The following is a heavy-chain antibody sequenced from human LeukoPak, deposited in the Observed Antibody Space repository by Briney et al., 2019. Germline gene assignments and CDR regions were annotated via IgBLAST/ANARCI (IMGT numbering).Heavy chain of an antibody. CDR1: GLSFSSSA. V-gene: IGHV3-23*01. Sequence: GGSLRLSCAASGLSFSSSAMSWVRQAPGKGLEWVSGITGSGGSTYYAASVKGRFTLSRDNSKNTLYLQMNSLRAEDTAVYYCARDIGGLYGDYSDYWGQGTLVTVSS. D-gene: IGHD3-10*01. CDR3: ARDIGGLYGDYSDY. CDR2: ITGSGGST. J-gene: IGHJ4*02.